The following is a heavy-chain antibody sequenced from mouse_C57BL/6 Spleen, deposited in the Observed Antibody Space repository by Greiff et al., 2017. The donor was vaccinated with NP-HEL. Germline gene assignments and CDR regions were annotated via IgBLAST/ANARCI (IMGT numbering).Heavy chain of an antibody. J-gene: IGHJ3*01. D-gene: IGHD1-1*01. CDR1: GYTFTDYE. CDR3: TRHHYGSSWFAY. CDR2: IDPETGGT. V-gene: IGHV1-15*01. Sequence: VQLQQSGAELVRPGASVTLSCKASGYTFTDYEMHWVKQTPVHGLEWIGAIDPETGGTAYNQKFKGKAILTADKSSSTAYMELRSLTSEDSAVYYCTRHHYGSSWFAYWGQGTLVTVSA.